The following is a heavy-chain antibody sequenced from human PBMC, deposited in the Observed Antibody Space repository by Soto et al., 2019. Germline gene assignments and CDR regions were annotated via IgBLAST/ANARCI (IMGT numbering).Heavy chain of an antibody. J-gene: IGHJ6*04. CDR2: IRSKAYYGTT. Sequence: GGSLRLSCSASGFTFGGYAMSWVRLAPGKGLELVGFIRSKAYYGTTEYAASVRGRFTISRDDSRSIAYLQMNSLKSEDTAVYYCTGDVLNDISPFYYDYVWDVWGKGSTVTVPS. V-gene: IGHV3-49*04. CDR3: TGDVLNDISPFYYDYVWDV. CDR1: GFTFGGYA. D-gene: IGHD3-16*01.